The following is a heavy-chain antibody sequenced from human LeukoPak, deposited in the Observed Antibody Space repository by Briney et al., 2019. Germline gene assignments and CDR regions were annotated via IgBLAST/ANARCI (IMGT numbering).Heavy chain of an antibody. CDR1: GFTFSITY. D-gene: IGHD6-13*01. CDR2: IYSGGNT. J-gene: IGHJ4*02. CDR3: ARVYGSGIANHYFDY. Sequence: GGSLRLSCAASGFTFSITYMARVRQAPGKGLEWVGVIYSGGNTYYADSVKGRFTIARDNSKKTLSLQMNNLRAEDTAVYYCARVYGSGIANHYFDYWGQGTLVTVSS. V-gene: IGHV3-66*01.